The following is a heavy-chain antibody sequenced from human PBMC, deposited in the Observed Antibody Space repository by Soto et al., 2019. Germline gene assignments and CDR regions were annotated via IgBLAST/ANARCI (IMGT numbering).Heavy chain of an antibody. CDR1: GFSLSTSGVG. J-gene: IGHJ5*02. Sequence: QITLKESGPPLVKPTQTLTLTCTFSGFSLSTSGVGVGWIRQPPGKALEWLALIYWDDDKRYTPSLKSRLTNTNDTSKSQVVLTQKNMQPTDTAPYYCPNRHIAAVDTGVDWFDPWGQGTLVTDSS. CDR3: PNRHIAAVDTGVDWFDP. CDR2: IYWDDDK. D-gene: IGHD6-13*01. V-gene: IGHV2-5*02.